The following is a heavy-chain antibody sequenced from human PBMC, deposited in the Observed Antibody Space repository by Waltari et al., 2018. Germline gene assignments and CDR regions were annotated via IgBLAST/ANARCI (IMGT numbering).Heavy chain of an antibody. J-gene: IGHJ6*02. CDR2: IKQDGSEK. D-gene: IGHD3-3*01. CDR3: ARVLRGYYDFWSGYSYGMDV. Sequence: EVQLVESGGGLVQPGGSLRLSCAASGFTFSSYWMSWVRQAPGKGLEWVANIKQDGSEKYYVDSVKGRFTISRDNAKTSLYLQMNSLRAEDTAVYYCARVLRGYYDFWSGYSYGMDVWGQGTTVTVSS. V-gene: IGHV3-7*04. CDR1: GFTFSSYW.